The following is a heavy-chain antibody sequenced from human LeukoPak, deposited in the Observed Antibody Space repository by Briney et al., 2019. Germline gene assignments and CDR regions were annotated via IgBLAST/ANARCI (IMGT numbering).Heavy chain of an antibody. CDR1: GYTFTSYG. J-gene: IGHJ1*01. Sequence: ASVKVSCKASGYTFTSYGISWVRQAPGQGLEWMGWISAYNGNTNYAQKLQGRVTITADKSTSTAYMELSSLRSEDTAVYYCARDIAEMGVPAEFEYFQHWGQGTLVTVSS. D-gene: IGHD2-2*01. CDR3: ARDIAEMGVPAEFEYFQH. CDR2: ISAYNGNT. V-gene: IGHV1-18*01.